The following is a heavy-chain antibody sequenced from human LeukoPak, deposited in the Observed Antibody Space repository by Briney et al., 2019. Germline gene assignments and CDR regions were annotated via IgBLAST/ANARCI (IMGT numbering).Heavy chain of an antibody. CDR1: GYTFTGYY. V-gene: IGHV1-2*02. CDR3: ARDVDTAMVTFDY. D-gene: IGHD5-18*01. Sequence: ASVKVSCKASGYTFTGYYMDWVRQAPGQGLEWMGWINPNSGGTNYAQKFQGRVTMTRDTSISTAYMELSRLRSDDTAVYYCARDVDTAMVTFDYWGQGTLVTVSS. J-gene: IGHJ4*02. CDR2: INPNSGGT.